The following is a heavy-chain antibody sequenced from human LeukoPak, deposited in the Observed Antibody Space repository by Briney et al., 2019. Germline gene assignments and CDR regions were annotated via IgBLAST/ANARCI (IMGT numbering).Heavy chain of an antibody. CDR1: GFTVSAKY. J-gene: IGHJ4*02. V-gene: IGHV3-53*01. Sequence: GGSLRLSCAASGFTVSAKYMSWVRQGPGKGLDWISSIYSDGGTNYADSVKGRFTISRDNSKNTLYLQMNSLRAEDTAVYYCARESKLGPFDYWGQGTLVTVSS. CDR2: IYSDGGT. D-gene: IGHD3-16*01. CDR3: ARESKLGPFDY.